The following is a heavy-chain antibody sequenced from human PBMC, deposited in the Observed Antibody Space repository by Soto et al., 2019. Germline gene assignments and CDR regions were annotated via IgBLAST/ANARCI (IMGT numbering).Heavy chain of an antibody. CDR2: ISHDGTKK. Sequence: GGSLRLSCAASGFTFSSYGMPWVRQAPGKGLEWMAVISHDGTKKYYVDSVKGRFTISRDNSKNTLYLQMNSLRAEDTALYSCAKGSDTSGYYQLDYWGQGT. J-gene: IGHJ4*02. CDR3: AKGSDTSGYYQLDY. D-gene: IGHD3-22*01. V-gene: IGHV3-30*18. CDR1: GFTFSSYG.